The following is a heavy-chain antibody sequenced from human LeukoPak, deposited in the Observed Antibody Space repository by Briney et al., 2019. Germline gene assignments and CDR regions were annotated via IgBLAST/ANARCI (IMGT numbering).Heavy chain of an antibody. CDR2: ISHSGST. V-gene: IGHV4-34*01. CDR1: GRPFSGYY. CDR3: VVQLWPADY. Sequence: PSETLSLTCAVYGRPFSGYYWTWIRQPPGKGLEWIGEISHSGSTKYNPSLKSRVIVSVDMSKNQFSLKLSSVTAADTAVYYCVVQLWPADYWGQGPLVTVSS. J-gene: IGHJ4*02. D-gene: IGHD5-18*01.